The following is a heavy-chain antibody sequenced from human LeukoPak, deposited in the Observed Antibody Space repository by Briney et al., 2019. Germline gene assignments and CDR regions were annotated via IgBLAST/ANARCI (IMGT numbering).Heavy chain of an antibody. Sequence: SETLSLTCTVSGGSISSYYWGWIRQPPGKGLEWIGSIYYSGSTYYNPSLKSRVTISVDTSKNQFSLKLSSVTAADTAVYYCARAAAFGESLDYWGQGTLVTVSS. D-gene: IGHD3-10*01. CDR1: GGSISSYY. CDR3: ARAAAFGESLDY. CDR2: IYYSGST. J-gene: IGHJ4*02. V-gene: IGHV4-39*07.